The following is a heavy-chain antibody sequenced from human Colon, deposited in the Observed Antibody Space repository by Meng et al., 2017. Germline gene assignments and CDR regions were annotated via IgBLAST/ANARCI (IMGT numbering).Heavy chain of an antibody. CDR3: ARDERGGPYYFDY. CDR1: GYSFTSYG. CDR2: IYPADGNR. V-gene: IGHV1-3*01. Sequence: QVQLVQSGAGRKKPGASVKVSCQASGYSFTSYGMHWLRQAPGQRPEWMGWIYPADGNRRYSQKFQDRLTITTDTFARTAYMELSSLRSEDTAVYFCARDERGGPYYFDYWGQGTLVTVSS. J-gene: IGHJ4*02.